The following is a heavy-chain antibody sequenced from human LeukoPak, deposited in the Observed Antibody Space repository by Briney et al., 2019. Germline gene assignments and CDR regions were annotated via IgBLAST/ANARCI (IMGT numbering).Heavy chain of an antibody. CDR2: IVVGSGNT. J-gene: IGHJ4*02. V-gene: IGHV1-58*01. CDR1: GFTFTSSA. Sequence: SVKVSCKASGFTFTSSAVQWVRQARGQRLEWKGWIVVGSGNTNYAQKFQERVTITRDMSTSTAYMELSSLRSEDTAVYYCAADSPNCTNGVCGFDYWGQGTLVTVSS. D-gene: IGHD2-8*01. CDR3: AADSPNCTNGVCGFDY.